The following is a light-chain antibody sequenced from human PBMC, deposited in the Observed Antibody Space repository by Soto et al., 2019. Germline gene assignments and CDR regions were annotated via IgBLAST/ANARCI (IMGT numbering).Light chain of an antibody. CDR3: QQRENWST. CDR2: DAS. CDR1: QSVGNY. J-gene: IGKJ5*01. Sequence: EIVLTQSPATLSLSPGERATLSCRASQSVGNYLAWYQQKPGQAPRLLIYDASNRATGIPARFSGSGSGTDFTLTISSLEPEDFAVYYWQQRENWSTFGQGTRLE. V-gene: IGKV3-11*01.